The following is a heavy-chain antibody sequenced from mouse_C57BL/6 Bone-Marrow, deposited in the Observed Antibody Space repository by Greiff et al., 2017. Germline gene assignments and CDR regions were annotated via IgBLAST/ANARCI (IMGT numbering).Heavy chain of an antibody. D-gene: IGHD1-1*02. CDR1: GYAFSSSW. V-gene: IGHV1-82*01. J-gene: IGHJ3*01. Sequence: QVQLQQSGPELVKPGASVKISCKASGYAFSSSWMNWVKQRPGKGLEWIGRIYPGDGDTNYNGKFKGKATLTAEKSSSTAYMQLSSLTSEDSAVYFCARYYPFAYWGQGTLVTVSA. CDR3: ARYYPFAY. CDR2: IYPGDGDT.